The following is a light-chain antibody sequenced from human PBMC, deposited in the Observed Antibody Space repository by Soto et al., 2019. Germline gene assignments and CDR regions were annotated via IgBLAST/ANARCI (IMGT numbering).Light chain of an antibody. Sequence: EIVLAQSPRNVSLSQGARANISRTDIQSVSSSYLAWYQQKPGQAPRLVIYGASSRTTGIPDRFSGSGSGTDFTLTISRLEPEDFAVYYCQQRSNWPPLTLGGGTKVDIK. CDR3: QQRSNWPPLT. J-gene: IGKJ4*01. CDR2: GAS. CDR1: QSVSSSY. V-gene: IGKV3D-20*02.